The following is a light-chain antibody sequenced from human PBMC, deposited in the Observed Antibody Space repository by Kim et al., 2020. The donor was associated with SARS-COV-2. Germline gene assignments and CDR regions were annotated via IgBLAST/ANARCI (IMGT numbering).Light chain of an antibody. Sequence: EIVLTQSPGTLSLSPGERVTLSCRASQSFGFNLAWYQQKPGQAPRILIYGASNRARGIPDRFSGSGSGTDFTLTISRLEPEDFAVYYCQKYGSSSYTFGQRTKLEI. CDR1: QSFGFN. CDR2: GAS. J-gene: IGKJ2*01. CDR3: QKYGSSSYT. V-gene: IGKV3-20*01.